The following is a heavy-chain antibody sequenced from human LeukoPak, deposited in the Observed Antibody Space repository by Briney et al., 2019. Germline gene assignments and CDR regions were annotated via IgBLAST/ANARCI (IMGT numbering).Heavy chain of an antibody. V-gene: IGHV3-66*01. J-gene: IGHJ6*04. D-gene: IGHD3-10*02. CDR3: AELGITMIGGV. Sequence: GGSLRLSCAASEFSVGSNYMTWVRQAPGKGLEWVSLIYSGGSTYYADSVKGRFTISRDNAKNSLYLQMNSLRAEDTAVYYCAELGITMIGGVWGKGTTVTISS. CDR1: EFSVGSNY. CDR2: IYSGGST.